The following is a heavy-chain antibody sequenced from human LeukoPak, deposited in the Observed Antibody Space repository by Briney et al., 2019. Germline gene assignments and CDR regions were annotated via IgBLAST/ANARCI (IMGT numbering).Heavy chain of an antibody. CDR1: GYTFTSYG. D-gene: IGHD3-16*01. CDR3: ARDTLPGARMITFGGVDY. V-gene: IGHV1-18*01. J-gene: IGHJ4*02. Sequence: ASVKVSCKASGYTFTSYGISWVRQAPGQGLEWMGWISAYNGNTNYAQKLQGRVTMTTDTSTSTAYMELRSLRSDDTAVYYCARDTLPGARMITFGGVDYWGQGTLVTVSS. CDR2: ISAYNGNT.